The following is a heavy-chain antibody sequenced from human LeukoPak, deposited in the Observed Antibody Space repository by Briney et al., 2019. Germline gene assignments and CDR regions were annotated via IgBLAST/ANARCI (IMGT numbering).Heavy chain of an antibody. V-gene: IGHV3-53*01. CDR3: ASHYYGSGVSDY. CDR2: IYSGGST. D-gene: IGHD3-10*01. J-gene: IGHJ4*02. Sequence: PGGSLRLSCAASGFTVSSNYMSWVRQAPGKGLEWVSVIYSGGSTYYADSVKGRFTISRDNSKNTLYLQMNSLRAEDAAVYYCASHYYGSGVSDYWGQGTLVTVSS. CDR1: GFTVSSNY.